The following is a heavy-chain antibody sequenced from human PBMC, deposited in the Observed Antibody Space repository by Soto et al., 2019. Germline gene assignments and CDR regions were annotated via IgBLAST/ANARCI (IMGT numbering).Heavy chain of an antibody. Sequence: GGSLRLSCAASGFTFSSYAMSWVRQAPGKGLEWVSAISGSGGSTYYADSVKGRFTISRDNSKNTLYLQMNSLRAEDTAVYYCAKGFTKITMVRGGGRYYYYMDVWGKGTTVTVSS. D-gene: IGHD3-10*01. J-gene: IGHJ6*03. CDR2: ISGSGGST. CDR1: GFTFSSYA. V-gene: IGHV3-23*01. CDR3: AKGFTKITMVRGGGRYYYYMDV.